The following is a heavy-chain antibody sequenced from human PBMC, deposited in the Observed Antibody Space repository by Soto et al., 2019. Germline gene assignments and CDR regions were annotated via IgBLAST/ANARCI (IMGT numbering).Heavy chain of an antibody. CDR3: VRSKGGYSYGTPFDY. V-gene: IGHV3-9*01. J-gene: IGHJ4*02. CDR2: ISWNSGNI. Sequence: EVQLEESGGDLVQPGRSLRLSCAASGFTFDDYAMYWVRQVLGKGLEWVSSISWNSGNIGYADSVKGRFTTSRDNAENSPYQQMNTLRPEDAALYYCVRSKGGYSYGTPFDYWGQGTLVTVSS. D-gene: IGHD5-18*01. CDR1: GFTFDDYA.